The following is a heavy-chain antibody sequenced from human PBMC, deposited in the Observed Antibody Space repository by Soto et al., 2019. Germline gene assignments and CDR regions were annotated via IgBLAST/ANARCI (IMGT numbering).Heavy chain of an antibody. J-gene: IGHJ6*03. V-gene: IGHV4-34*01. CDR2: INHSGST. D-gene: IGHD3-10*01. CDR1: GGSFSGYY. CDR3: ARGPRKYYYGSGSYYYYYMDV. Sequence: PSETLSLTCAVYGGSFSGYYWSWIRQPPGKGLECIGEINHSGSTNYNPSLKSRVTISVDTSKNQFSLKLSSVTTADTAVYYCARGPRKYYYGSGSYYYYYMDVWGKGTTVTVSS.